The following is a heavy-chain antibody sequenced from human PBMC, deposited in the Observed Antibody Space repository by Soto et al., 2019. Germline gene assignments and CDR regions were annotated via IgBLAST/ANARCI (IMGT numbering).Heavy chain of an antibody. D-gene: IGHD2-8*01. CDR2: IYWNDDK. CDR1: GFSLSTSGLG. Sequence: GSGPTLVNPTQTLTLTCTFSGFSLSTSGLGVGWIRQPPGKALEWLALIYWNDDKRYSPSLKSRLTITKDTSKNQVVLTMTNMDPVDTATYYCAHKFLHCTNGVCYTGSWFDPWGQGTLVTVSS. V-gene: IGHV2-5*01. J-gene: IGHJ5*02. CDR3: AHKFLHCTNGVCYTGSWFDP.